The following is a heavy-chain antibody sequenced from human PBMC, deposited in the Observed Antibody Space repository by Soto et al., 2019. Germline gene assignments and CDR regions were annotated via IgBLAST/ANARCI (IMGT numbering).Heavy chain of an antibody. CDR2: ITGTGSTT. CDR3: AKNVWGGYFDKTYYFDY. Sequence: PGGSLRLSCAGSGFTFSSYALNWVRQAPGKGLEWVSAITGTGSTTYYADPVKGRFTISRDNSKDTMYLQMSSLRAEDTAVYYCAKNVWGGYFDKTYYFDYWGQGSLVTVSS. D-gene: IGHD3-22*01. V-gene: IGHV3-23*01. CDR1: GFTFSSYA. J-gene: IGHJ4*02.